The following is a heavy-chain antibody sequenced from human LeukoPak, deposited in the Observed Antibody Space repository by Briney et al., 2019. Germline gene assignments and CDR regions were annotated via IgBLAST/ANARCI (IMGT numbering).Heavy chain of an antibody. J-gene: IGHJ4*02. V-gene: IGHV3-21*01. CDR3: ARDAGIAVAPFDY. Sequence: KSGGSLRLSCAASGFTFSSYSMNWVRQAPGKGLEWVSSISSSSSYIYYADSVKGRFTISGDNAKNSLYLQMNSLRAEDTAVYYCARDAGIAVAPFDYWGQGTLVTVSS. D-gene: IGHD6-19*01. CDR1: GFTFSSYS. CDR2: ISSSSSYI.